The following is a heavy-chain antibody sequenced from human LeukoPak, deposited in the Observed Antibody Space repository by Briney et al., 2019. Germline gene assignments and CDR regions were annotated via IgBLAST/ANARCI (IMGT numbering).Heavy chain of an antibody. CDR1: GASISNRAYY. D-gene: IGHD3-3*01. J-gene: IGHJ5*02. CDR2: VHYSGST. V-gene: IGHV4-39*01. CDR3: ARLFFVIDT. Sequence: PSETLSLSCTVSGASISNRAYYWLWIRQPPGEGLECIGTVHYSGSTFYNPALKSRVNISVDTSKNQFSLQLSSVTAADTAVYSCARLFFVIDTWGQGTLVTVSS.